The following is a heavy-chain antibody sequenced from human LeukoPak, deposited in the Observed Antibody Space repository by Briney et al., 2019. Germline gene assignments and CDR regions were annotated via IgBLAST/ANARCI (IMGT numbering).Heavy chain of an antibody. CDR2: ITGSGDTT. Sequence: GALGTSWGTSGFLFREHAMGWGRQGSGEGPEWGSAITGSGDTTYYADSVRGQFTISRDNSKNTVSLQMNNLRPEDTAVYYCAREIFGSGSYPDFWGQGTLVTVSS. CDR1: GFLFREHA. V-gene: IGHV3-23*01. J-gene: IGHJ4*02. D-gene: IGHD3-10*01. CDR3: AREIFGSGSYPDF.